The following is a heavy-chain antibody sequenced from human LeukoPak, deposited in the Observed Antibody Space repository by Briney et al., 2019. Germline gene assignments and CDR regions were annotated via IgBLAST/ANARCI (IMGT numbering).Heavy chain of an antibody. V-gene: IGHV3-49*03. CDR2: IRSKAHGETT. J-gene: IGHJ4*02. CDR3: SRDGSGSYGRDRTFDY. Sequence: PGGTLRLSCAASGFTFGDYAMYWFRQAPGKGLEWVGFIRSKAHGETTEYAASVAGRFTISRDDSKSIAYLEINSLKTEDTAVYYCSRDGSGSYGRDRTFDYWGQGTLVTVSS. D-gene: IGHD3-10*01. CDR1: GFTFGDYA.